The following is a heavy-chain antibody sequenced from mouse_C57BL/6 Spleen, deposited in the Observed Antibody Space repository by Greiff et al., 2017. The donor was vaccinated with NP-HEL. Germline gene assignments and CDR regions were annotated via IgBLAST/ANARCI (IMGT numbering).Heavy chain of an antibody. Sequence: QVQLQQSGAELVMPGASVKLSCKASGYTFTSYWMHWVKQRPGQGLEWIGEIDPSDSYTNYNQKFKGKSTLTVDKSSSTAYMQLSSLTSEDSAVYYCARSLRLDYWGQGTTLTVSS. CDR2: IDPSDSYT. CDR3: ARSLRLDY. CDR1: GYTFTSYW. V-gene: IGHV1-69*01. J-gene: IGHJ2*01. D-gene: IGHD1-2*01.